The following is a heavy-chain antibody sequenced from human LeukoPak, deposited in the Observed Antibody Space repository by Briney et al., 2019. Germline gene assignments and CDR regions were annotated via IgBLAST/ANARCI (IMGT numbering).Heavy chain of an antibody. CDR1: GYTFTSYG. Sequence: ASVKVSCKASGYTFTSYGISWVRQAPGQGLEWMGWISAYNGNTNYAQKLQGRVTMTTDTSTSTAYMELRSLRSDDTAAYYCARASIAKYYYGMDVWGQGTTVTVSS. D-gene: IGHD2/OR15-2a*01. V-gene: IGHV1-18*01. J-gene: IGHJ6*02. CDR2: ISAYNGNT. CDR3: ARASIAKYYYGMDV.